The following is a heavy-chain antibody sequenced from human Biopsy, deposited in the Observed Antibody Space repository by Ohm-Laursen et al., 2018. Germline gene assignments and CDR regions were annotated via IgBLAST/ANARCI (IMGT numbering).Heavy chain of an antibody. CDR2: VYYSGTT. V-gene: IGHV4-61*01. Sequence: GTLSLTCTVSGGSVSDSFHFWSWIRQPPGKGLEWIGDVYYSGTTNYNPSLKSRLTISVDTSKNQFSLNLNSVTAADTAVYFCARDVKRYCSGTSCYSGYFGMDVWGQGTTVTAS. D-gene: IGHD2-2*01. CDR1: GGSVSDSFHF. J-gene: IGHJ6*02. CDR3: ARDVKRYCSGTSCYSGYFGMDV.